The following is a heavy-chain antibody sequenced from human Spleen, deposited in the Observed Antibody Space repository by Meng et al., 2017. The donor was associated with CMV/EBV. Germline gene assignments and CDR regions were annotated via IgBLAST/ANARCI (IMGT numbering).Heavy chain of an antibody. D-gene: IGHD2-2*01. CDR2: INHSGST. CDR3: ARRYCSSTSCYLGGFDP. V-gene: IGHV4-34*01. Sequence: LRLSCAVYGGSFSTYYWSWIRQPPGKGLEWIGEINHSGSTNYNPSLKSRVTISVDTSKNQFSLKLSSVTAADTAVYYCARRYCSSTSCYLGGFDPWGQGTLVTVSS. J-gene: IGHJ5*02. CDR1: GGSFSTYY.